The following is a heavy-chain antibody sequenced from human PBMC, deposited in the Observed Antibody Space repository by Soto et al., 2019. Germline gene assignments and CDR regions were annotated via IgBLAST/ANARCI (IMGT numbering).Heavy chain of an antibody. CDR3: ARVSFDHFVHWFDP. J-gene: IGHJ5*02. D-gene: IGHD3-9*01. Sequence: SETLSLTCAVSGGSISSGGYSWSWMRQPPGKGLEWIGYIYHSGSTYYNPSLKSRVTISVDRSKNQFSLKLSSVTAADTAVYYCARVSFDHFVHWFDPWGQGTLVTVSS. V-gene: IGHV4-30-2*01. CDR1: GGSISSGGYS. CDR2: IYHSGST.